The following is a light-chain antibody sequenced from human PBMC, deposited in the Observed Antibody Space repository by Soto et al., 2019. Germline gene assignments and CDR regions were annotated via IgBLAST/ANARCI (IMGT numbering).Light chain of an antibody. CDR1: QSVSRY. Sequence: DIMLTQSPGTLSLSPGERAALSCRASQSVSRYLAWFQQKPGQAPRLLIYDASNRATGIPARFSGSGSGTEFTLTISSLQSEDFAVYYCQQYKNWPPFTFGPGTKVDIK. CDR3: QQYKNWPPFT. V-gene: IGKV3-15*01. J-gene: IGKJ3*01. CDR2: DAS.